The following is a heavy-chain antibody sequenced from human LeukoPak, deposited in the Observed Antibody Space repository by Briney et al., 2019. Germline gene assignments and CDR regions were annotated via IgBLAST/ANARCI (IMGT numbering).Heavy chain of an antibody. J-gene: IGHJ5*02. Sequence: GASVKVSCKASGYTFTGYYMHWVRQAPGQGLEWMGWINPNSGNTGYAQKFQGRVTMTRNTSISTAYMELSSLRSEDTAVYYCARGSLLTLYSGSSHNWFDPRGQGTLVTVSS. D-gene: IGHD1-26*01. CDR3: ARGSLLTLYSGSSHNWFDP. V-gene: IGHV1-8*02. CDR1: GYTFTGYY. CDR2: INPNSGNT.